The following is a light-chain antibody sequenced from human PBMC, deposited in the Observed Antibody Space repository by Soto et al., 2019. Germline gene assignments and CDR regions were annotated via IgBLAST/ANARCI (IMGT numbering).Light chain of an antibody. CDR1: SSDVGAYNH. CDR3: ISYTDRQSYL. Sequence: QSALTQPASVSGSPGQSITISCTGTSSDVGAYNHVAWYQQFPGKSPKLMIYAASDRPPGVSDRFSGSKSGITASLTISGLQTEDEADYYCISYTDRQSYLFGTGTRSPS. V-gene: IGLV2-14*03. J-gene: IGLJ1*01. CDR2: AAS.